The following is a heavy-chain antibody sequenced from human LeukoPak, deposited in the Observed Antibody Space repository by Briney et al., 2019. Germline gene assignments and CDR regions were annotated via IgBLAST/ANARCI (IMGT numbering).Heavy chain of an antibody. V-gene: IGHV4-4*02. CDR3: ARSPTKRVPEDY. D-gene: IGHD2-2*01. CDR2: IFHSGST. J-gene: IGHJ4*02. CDR1: SDSIFTSNW. Sequence: PSETLSLTCTVSSDSIFTSNWWSWVRQPPGKGLEWIGQIFHSGSTCYSPSLKSRVTISMDKSKNQISLRLTSVTAADTAVYYCARSPTKRVPEDYWGQGTLVTVSS.